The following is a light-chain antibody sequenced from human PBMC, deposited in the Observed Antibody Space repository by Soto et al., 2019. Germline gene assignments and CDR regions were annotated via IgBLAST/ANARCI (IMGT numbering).Light chain of an antibody. CDR1: ESISIW. CDR2: KAS. V-gene: IGKV1-5*03. CDR3: QQYNSYSET. J-gene: IGKJ5*01. Sequence: DIQMTQSPSTLPASVGDTVTITCRASESISIWLAWYQQKPGKAPNLLINKASSLQSEVPSRFSGSGSGTEFTLTISSLQPDDFATYYCQQYNSYSETFGQGTRLEIK.